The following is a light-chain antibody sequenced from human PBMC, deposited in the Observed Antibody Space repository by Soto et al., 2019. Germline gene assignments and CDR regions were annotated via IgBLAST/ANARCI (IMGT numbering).Light chain of an antibody. CDR1: QDISNY. V-gene: IGKV1-33*01. CDR3: QQYDTLRVT. CDR2: DAS. Sequence: DIQMTQSPSSLSASVGDRVTITCQASQDISNYLNWYQQKPGKAPKLLIYDASNLETGVPSRFSGSGSGTDFTFTISSLQPEDIAIYYCQQYDTLRVTFGPGTKVDIK. J-gene: IGKJ3*01.